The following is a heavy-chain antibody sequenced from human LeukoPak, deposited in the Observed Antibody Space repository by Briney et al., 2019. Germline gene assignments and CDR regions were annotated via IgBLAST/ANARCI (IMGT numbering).Heavy chain of an antibody. CDR3: AKDHYDSSGYYYDRVSSWFDP. Sequence: SGGSLRLSCAASGFTFSSYSMNWVRQAPGKGLEWVAFIRYDGSNKYYADSVKGRFTISRDNSKNTLYLQMNSLRAEDTAVYYCAKDHYDSSGYYYDRVSSWFDPWGQGTLVTVSS. J-gene: IGHJ5*02. D-gene: IGHD3-22*01. CDR1: GFTFSSYS. CDR2: IRYDGSNK. V-gene: IGHV3-30*02.